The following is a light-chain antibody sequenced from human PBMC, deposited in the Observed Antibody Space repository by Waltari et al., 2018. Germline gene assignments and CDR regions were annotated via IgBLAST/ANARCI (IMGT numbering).Light chain of an antibody. CDR2: CAS. V-gene: IGKV3-15*01. J-gene: IGKJ1*01. CDR1: QSVSSN. Sequence: EIVMTQSPATLSVYPGERATLPCRASQSVSSNFARYQQKPGQAPRLLIYCASTRATAIPARCSGSGSGTEFTLTISSLQSEDFAVYYCQQYNNWPPWTFGQGTKVEIK. CDR3: QQYNNWPPWT.